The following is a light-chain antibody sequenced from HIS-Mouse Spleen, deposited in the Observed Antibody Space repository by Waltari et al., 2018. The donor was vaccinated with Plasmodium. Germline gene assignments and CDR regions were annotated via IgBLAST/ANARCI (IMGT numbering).Light chain of an antibody. J-gene: IGLJ2*01. CDR2: EVS. Sequence: QYALTQPASVSGSPGQSIPISCPGPSSDVGGYNYVSWYQQPPGKAPKLMIHEVSNRPSGVSNRFSGSKSGNTASLTISGLQAEDEADYYCSSYTSSSTVVFGGGTKLTVL. CDR1: SSDVGGYNY. CDR3: SSYTSSSTVV. V-gene: IGLV2-14*01.